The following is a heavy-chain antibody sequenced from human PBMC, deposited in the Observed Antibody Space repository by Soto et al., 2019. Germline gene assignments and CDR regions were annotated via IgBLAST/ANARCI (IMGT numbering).Heavy chain of an antibody. CDR3: ARVDSSGCSEY. Sequence: GESLKISCKGSGYSFPSYWIGWVRQTPGNGLECMGFIYPGDSDTTYSPSFQGQVTISADKSTSTAFLQRTSLKASDTGMYYCARVDSSGCSEYWGQGTQVTVS. D-gene: IGHD6-19*01. V-gene: IGHV5-51*01. J-gene: IGHJ4*02. CDR1: GYSFPSYW. CDR2: IYPGDSDT.